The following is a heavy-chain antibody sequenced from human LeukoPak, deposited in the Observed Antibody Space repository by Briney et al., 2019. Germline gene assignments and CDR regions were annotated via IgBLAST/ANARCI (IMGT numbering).Heavy chain of an antibody. CDR2: IYYSGST. V-gene: IGHV4-39*01. J-gene: IGHJ6*03. CDR3: ARTANYYYYYLDV. CDR1: GGSISSSSYY. Sequence: SETLSLTCTVSGGSISSSSYYWGWIRQPPGKGLEWIGSIYYSGSTYYNPSLKSRVTISVDTSKNQFSLKLSSVTAADTAVYYCARTANYYYYYLDVWGKGTTVTISS.